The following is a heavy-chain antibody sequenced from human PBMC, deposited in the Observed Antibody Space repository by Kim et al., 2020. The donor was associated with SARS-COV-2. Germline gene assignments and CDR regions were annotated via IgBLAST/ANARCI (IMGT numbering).Heavy chain of an antibody. CDR3: ARGVPVAGSYFQY. CDR2: LSSDGTNE. Sequence: GGSLRLSCAASGFTFSTYAMHWVRQAPGKGLEWVAVLSSDGTNEYYGDSVKGRFTISRDNSKNTMYLQMNSLRAEDTAVYYCARGVPVAGSYFQYWGQGTLVTVSS. CDR1: GFTFSTYA. D-gene: IGHD6-19*01. J-gene: IGHJ1*01. V-gene: IGHV3-30-3*01.